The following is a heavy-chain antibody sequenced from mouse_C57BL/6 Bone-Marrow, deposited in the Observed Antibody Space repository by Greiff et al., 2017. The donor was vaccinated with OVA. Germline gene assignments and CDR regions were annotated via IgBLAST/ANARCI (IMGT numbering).Heavy chain of an antibody. V-gene: IGHV1-69*01. CDR1: GYTFTSYW. J-gene: IGHJ3*01. Sequence: QVQLQQPGAELVMPGASVKLSCKASGYTFTSYWMHWVKQRPGQGLEWIGEIDPSDSYTNYNQKFKGKATLTVDKSSSTAYMQLSSLTSEDSAVYYCARCGYGSGYWFGCWGPGTLVTVSA. D-gene: IGHD1-1*01. CDR2: IDPSDSYT. CDR3: ARCGYGSGYWFGC.